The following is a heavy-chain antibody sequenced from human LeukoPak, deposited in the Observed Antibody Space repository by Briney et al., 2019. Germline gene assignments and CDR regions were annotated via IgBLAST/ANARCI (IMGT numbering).Heavy chain of an antibody. CDR2: ISGSGGST. J-gene: IGHJ3*02. Sequence: GGSLRLSCAAPGFTFSSYAMSWVRQAPGKGLEWVSAISGSGGSTYYADSVKGRFTISRDNSKNTLYLQMNSLRAEDTAVYYCATDRTGTDAFDIWGQGTMVTVSS. D-gene: IGHD1-1*01. CDR1: GFTFSSYA. V-gene: IGHV3-23*01. CDR3: ATDRTGTDAFDI.